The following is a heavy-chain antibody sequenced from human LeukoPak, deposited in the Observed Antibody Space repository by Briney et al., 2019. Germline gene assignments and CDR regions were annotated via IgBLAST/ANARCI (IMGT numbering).Heavy chain of an antibody. V-gene: IGHV3-30*02. CDR2: IRYDGSNK. J-gene: IGHJ4*02. CDR1: GFTFSSYG. Sequence: PGGSLRLSCAASGFTFSSYGMHWVRQAPGKGLEWVAFIRYDGSNKYYADSVKGRFTISRDNSKNTLYLQMNSLRAEDTAVYYCAKDHGYSSGCGDYWGQGTLVTVSS. D-gene: IGHD6-19*01. CDR3: AKDHGYSSGCGDY.